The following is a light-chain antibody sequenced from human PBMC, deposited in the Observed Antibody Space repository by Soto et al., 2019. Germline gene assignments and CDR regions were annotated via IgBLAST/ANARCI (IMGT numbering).Light chain of an antibody. CDR3: EQFDCNPIT. J-gene: IGKJ5*01. Sequence: TLSASVGDRVIITFRTGQRISRLLTWCKQKSGKAPKLLIYEASSLESGVPSRFSGSGSGTEFTLTSSGLQPDDFTTYYCEQFDCNPITFAQRRRLE. CDR1: QRISRL. CDR2: EAS. V-gene: IGKV1-5*01.